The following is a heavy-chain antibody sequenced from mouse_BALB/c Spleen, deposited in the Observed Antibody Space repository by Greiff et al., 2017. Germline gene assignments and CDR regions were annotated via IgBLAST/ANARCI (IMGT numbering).Heavy chain of an antibody. CDR1: GFTFSSYG. D-gene: IGHD2-2*01. CDR2: INSNGGST. V-gene: IGHV5-6-3*01. CDR3: AKTYGSYAMDY. Sequence: EVKLVESGGGLVQPGGSLKLSCAASGFTFSSYGMSWVRQTPDKRLELVATINSNGGSTYYPDSVKGRFTISRDNAKNTLYLQMSSLKSEDTAMYYCAKTYGSYAMDYWGQGTTLTVSA. J-gene: IGHJ2*01.